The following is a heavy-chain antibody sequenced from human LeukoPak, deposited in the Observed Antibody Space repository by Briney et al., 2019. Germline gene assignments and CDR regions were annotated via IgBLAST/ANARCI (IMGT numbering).Heavy chain of an antibody. CDR2: ISYDGSNK. CDR3: AERTVR. V-gene: IGHV3-30-3*01. Sequence: GRSLRLSCAASGFTFSSYAMHWVRQAPGKGLEWVAVISYDGSNKYYADSVKGRFTISRDNSKNTLYLQMNSLRAEDTAVYYCAERTVRWGQGTLVTVSS. J-gene: IGHJ4*02. D-gene: IGHD3/OR15-3a*01. CDR1: GFTFSSYA.